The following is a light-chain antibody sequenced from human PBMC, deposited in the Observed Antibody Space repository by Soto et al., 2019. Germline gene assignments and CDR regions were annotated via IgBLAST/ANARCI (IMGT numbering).Light chain of an antibody. J-gene: IGKJ1*01. CDR2: GAS. CDR3: QQYNNWPGT. CDR1: QSVSNN. V-gene: IGKV3-15*01. Sequence: EVVLTQSPGTLSLSPGERATLSCRASQSVSNNYLAWYQQKSGQAPRLLIYGASTTATGIPARFSGSGSGTEFTLTISSLQSEDFAVYYCQQYNNWPGTFGQGTKVEIK.